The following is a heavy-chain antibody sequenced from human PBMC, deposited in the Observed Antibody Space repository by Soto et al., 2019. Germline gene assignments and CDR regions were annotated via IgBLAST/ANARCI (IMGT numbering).Heavy chain of an antibody. CDR3: ARVVLRGYYMPDY. Sequence: ESGGGLVQPGGSLRLSCAASGFTFSSYEMNWVRQAPGKGLEWVSYISCSGSTIYYADSVKGRFTISRDNAKNSLYLQMNSLRAEDTAVYYCARVVLRGYYMPDYWGQGTLVTVSS. D-gene: IGHD3-22*01. V-gene: IGHV3-48*03. CDR1: GFTFSSYE. CDR2: ISCSGSTI. J-gene: IGHJ4*02.